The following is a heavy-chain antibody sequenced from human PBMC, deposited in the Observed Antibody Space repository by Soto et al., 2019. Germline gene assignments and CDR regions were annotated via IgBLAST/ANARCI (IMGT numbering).Heavy chain of an antibody. CDR2: ISHGGIT. Sequence: QVRLQQWGAGLLKPSETLSLTCAVYGGSFTSYYWSWIRQPPGKGLEWIGDISHGGITNYNPSLKSRVTISLDTSQNHFSRRLTSVTAADTAVYYCARDFDYWGQGTLVTVSS. V-gene: IGHV4-34*01. J-gene: IGHJ4*02. CDR3: ARDFDY. CDR1: GGSFTSYY.